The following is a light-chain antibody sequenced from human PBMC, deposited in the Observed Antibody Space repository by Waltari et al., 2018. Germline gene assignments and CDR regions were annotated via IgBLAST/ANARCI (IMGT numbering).Light chain of an antibody. CDR1: SNTVGSYA. CDR3: STWDYSLSAHGL. J-gene: IGLJ2*01. CDR2: GIF. Sequence: QSALTQEASVSGTVGQKVTLSCTGNSNTVGSYAVGWSQQNSHGAPKTVLCGIFLPSGIPDRCAGSRSGTTASLTISGLLPEDEADYYCSTWDYSLSAHGLFGGGTKLTVL. V-gene: IGLV1-44*01.